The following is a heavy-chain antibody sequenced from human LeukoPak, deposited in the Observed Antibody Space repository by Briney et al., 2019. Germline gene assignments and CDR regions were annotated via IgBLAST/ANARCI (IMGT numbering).Heavy chain of an antibody. D-gene: IGHD1-26*01. Sequence: EASVKVSCKASGYTFSSYYMHWVRQAPGQGLEWMGRIIPILGIANYAQKFQGRVTITADKSTSTAYMELSSLRSEDTAVYYCASSGSYYGPDAFDIWGQGTMVTVSS. CDR1: GYTFSSYY. CDR3: ASSGSYYGPDAFDI. V-gene: IGHV1-69*02. CDR2: IIPILGIA. J-gene: IGHJ3*02.